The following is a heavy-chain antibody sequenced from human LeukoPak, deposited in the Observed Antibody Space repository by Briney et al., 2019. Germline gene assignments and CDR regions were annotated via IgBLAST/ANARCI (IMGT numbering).Heavy chain of an antibody. Sequence: SETLSLTCTVSGGSISSYYWNWIRQPPGKGLEGIGTFYQSGSTSYNPSLKSRVTISVDTSKNQFSLKLSSVTAADTAVYYCARDGPARSYTYWGQGTLVTVSS. J-gene: IGHJ4*02. CDR2: FYQSGST. V-gene: IGHV4-4*08. CDR3: ARDGPARSYTY. D-gene: IGHD2-15*01. CDR1: GGSISSYY.